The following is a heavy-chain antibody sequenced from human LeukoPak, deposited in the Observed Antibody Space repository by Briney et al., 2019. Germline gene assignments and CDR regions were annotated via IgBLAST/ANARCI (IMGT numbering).Heavy chain of an antibody. V-gene: IGHV4-59*01. D-gene: IGHD6-19*01. CDR2: IYHSGST. Sequence: NPSETLSLTCNVSGVSINDYFWSWIRQPPGKGLEWIGYIYHSGSTSYNPSLKSRLTMSLDTSKNQFALRLTSVTAADTAVYYCAREQWLAGDAFDIWGQGTMVTVSS. CDR1: GVSINDYF. J-gene: IGHJ3*02. CDR3: AREQWLAGDAFDI.